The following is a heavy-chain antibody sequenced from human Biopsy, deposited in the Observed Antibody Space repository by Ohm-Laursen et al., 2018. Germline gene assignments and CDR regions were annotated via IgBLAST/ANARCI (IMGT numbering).Heavy chain of an antibody. J-gene: IGHJ6*02. CDR1: SVSINLYY. CDR3: ARDRIAYCTATSCDNFGLDV. Sequence: SDTLSLTCTVPSVSINLYYWGWIRQSPGKGLEWIGYINHSGHTNYNPSLKSRLTMSVDTSKNQFSLKLTSVTAADTAVYYCARDRIAYCTATSCDNFGLDVWGQGTTVTVSS. CDR2: INHSGHT. D-gene: IGHD2-8*02. V-gene: IGHV4-59*01.